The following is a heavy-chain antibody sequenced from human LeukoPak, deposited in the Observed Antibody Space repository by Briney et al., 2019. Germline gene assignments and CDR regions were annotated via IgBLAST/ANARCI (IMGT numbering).Heavy chain of an antibody. CDR3: ARAGSNWNYVY. D-gene: IGHD1-7*01. J-gene: IGHJ4*02. V-gene: IGHV3-7*01. Sequence: GGSLRLSCAPSGFTFSNYAMSWVRQTPGKGLEWVANIKQDGSEKYYADSVKGRFTISRDNTKNSLSLQMNSLRAEDTAVYYCARAGSNWNYVYWGQGTLVTVSS. CDR1: GFTFSNYA. CDR2: IKQDGSEK.